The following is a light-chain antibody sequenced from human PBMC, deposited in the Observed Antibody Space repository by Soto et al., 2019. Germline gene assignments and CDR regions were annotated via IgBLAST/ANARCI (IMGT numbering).Light chain of an antibody. Sequence: QSALTQPPSVSGSPGQSVAISCTGTSSDVGGSNGVSWYQQPPGTAPKLMIYDVSNRPSGVPDRFSGSKSGNTASLTISGLQAEDEGDYYCSSYTSSSTYVFRTGTKVTVL. CDR3: SSYTSSSTYV. V-gene: IGLV2-18*02. J-gene: IGLJ1*01. CDR2: DVS. CDR1: SSDVGGSNG.